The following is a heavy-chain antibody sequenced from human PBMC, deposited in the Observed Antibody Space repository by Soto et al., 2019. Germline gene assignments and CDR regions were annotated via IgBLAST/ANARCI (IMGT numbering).Heavy chain of an antibody. CDR3: VKDNNWEDPG. CDR2: ISEDSGTT. V-gene: IGHV3-23*01. J-gene: IGHJ4*02. Sequence: PGGSLRLSCAASGFTFSTNGMTWVRQAPGKGLEWVSIISEDSGTTYYAESVKGRFTVSRDNSKNTLYLQMNSLRAEDTATYYCVKDNNWEDPGWGRGTLVTVSS. CDR1: GFTFSTNG. D-gene: IGHD1-26*01.